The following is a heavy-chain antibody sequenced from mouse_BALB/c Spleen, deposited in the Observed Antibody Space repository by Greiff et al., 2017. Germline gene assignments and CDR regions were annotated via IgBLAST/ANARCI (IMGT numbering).Heavy chain of an antibody. CDR2: INPSNGGT. D-gene: IGHD2-4*01. CDR3: TRGGDYEGFDY. CDR1: GYTFTSYY. J-gene: IGHJ2*01. Sequence: VKLVESGAELVKPGASVKLSCKASGYTFTSYYMYWVKQRPGQGLEWIGEINPSNGGTNFNEKFKSKATLTVDKSSSTAYMQLSSLTSEDSAVYYCTRGGDYEGFDYWGQGTTLTVSS. V-gene: IGHV1S81*02.